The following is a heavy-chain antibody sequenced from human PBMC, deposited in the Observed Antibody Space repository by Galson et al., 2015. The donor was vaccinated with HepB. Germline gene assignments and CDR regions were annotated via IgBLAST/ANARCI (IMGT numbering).Heavy chain of an antibody. V-gene: IGHV3-15*07. Sequence: SLRLSCAVSGFTFNKAWMNWVRQAPGKGPEWVGRIKSKINGGTIDYAAHVKGRFTISRDDSKNTLYLQMNSLKTEDTAVYYCTPGDYPLYWGQGTRVTVSS. D-gene: IGHD4-17*01. CDR3: TPGDYPLY. CDR2: IKSKINGGTI. J-gene: IGHJ4*02. CDR1: GFTFNKAW.